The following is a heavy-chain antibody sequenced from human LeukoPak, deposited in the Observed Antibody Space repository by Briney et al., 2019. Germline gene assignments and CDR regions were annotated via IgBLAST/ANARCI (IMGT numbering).Heavy chain of an antibody. J-gene: IGHJ4*02. CDR1: GGSISSTSYY. Sequence: PSETLSLTCTVSGGSISSTSYYWGWIRQPPGKGLEWIGTIYYSGNTYYNLSLQSRVTISVETSKNQFSLKLSSVTAADTAVYYCARTPNMHYDFWSGYYTNRGFDYWGQGTLVTVSS. CDR3: ARTPNMHYDFWSGYYTNRGFDY. V-gene: IGHV4-39*01. D-gene: IGHD3-3*01. CDR2: IYYSGNT.